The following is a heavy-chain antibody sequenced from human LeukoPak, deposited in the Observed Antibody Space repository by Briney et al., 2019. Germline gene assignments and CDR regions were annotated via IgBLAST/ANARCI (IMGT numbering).Heavy chain of an antibody. CDR3: VRDSPSGFFDL. CDR2: INPDGTVT. CDR1: GFTFNNYW. V-gene: IGHV3-74*01. D-gene: IGHD6-19*01. Sequence: GGSLRLSCAASGFTFNNYWMHWVRQAPGKGLVWVSPINPDGTVTTYADSVKGRFTISRDNAKDTLYLQMNSLRAEDTAVYYCVRDSPSGFFDLWGRGTLVTVSS. J-gene: IGHJ2*01.